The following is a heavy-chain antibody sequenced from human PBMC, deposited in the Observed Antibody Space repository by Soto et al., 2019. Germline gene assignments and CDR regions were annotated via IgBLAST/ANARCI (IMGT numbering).Heavy chain of an antibody. J-gene: IGHJ3*01. D-gene: IGHD3-3*01. Sequence: EVQLLESGGGLVQPGGSLRLSCAASGFTFSSYAMSWVRQAPGKGLEWVSAISGSGGSTYYADSVKGRFTISRDNSKNTLYLQMNGLTDEDTAVYYCAKDLTSSFGVVPSLEAFDLWGQGTMVTVSS. V-gene: IGHV3-23*01. CDR1: GFTFSSYA. CDR2: ISGSGGST. CDR3: AKDLTSSFGVVPSLEAFDL.